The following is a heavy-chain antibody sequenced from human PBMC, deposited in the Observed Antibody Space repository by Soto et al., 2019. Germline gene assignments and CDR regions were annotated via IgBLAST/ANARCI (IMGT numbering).Heavy chain of an antibody. CDR3: ARDRGSYDYGDYSYMDV. Sequence: ASVKVSCKASGYTFTSYGISWVRQAPGQGLEWMGWISAYNGNTNYAQKLQGRVTMTADTSTSTAYMELRSLRSDDTAVYYCARDRGSYDYGDYSYMDVWGKGTTVTVSS. D-gene: IGHD4-17*01. J-gene: IGHJ6*03. CDR1: GYTFTSYG. CDR2: ISAYNGNT. V-gene: IGHV1-18*01.